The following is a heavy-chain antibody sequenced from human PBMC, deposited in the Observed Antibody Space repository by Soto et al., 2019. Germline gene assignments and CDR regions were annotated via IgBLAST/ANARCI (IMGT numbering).Heavy chain of an antibody. J-gene: IGHJ5*02. V-gene: IGHV3-43*01. CDR1: GFTFDDYT. Sequence: EVQLVESGGVVVQPGGSLRLSCAASGFTFDDYTMHWVRQAPGKGLEWVSLISWDGGSTYYADSVKGRFTISRDNSKNSLYLQMNSLRTEDTALYYCAKDVQPYDSTVGWFDPWGQGTLVTVSS. D-gene: IGHD5-12*01. CDR2: ISWDGGST. CDR3: AKDVQPYDSTVGWFDP.